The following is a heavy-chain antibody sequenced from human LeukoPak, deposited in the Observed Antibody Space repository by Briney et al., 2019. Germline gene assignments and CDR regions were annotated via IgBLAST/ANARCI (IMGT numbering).Heavy chain of an antibody. V-gene: IGHV3-7*01. J-gene: IGHJ5*02. CDR1: GFHFNNYW. Sequence: GGSLRLSCAGSGFHFNNYWMTWVRQAPGKGLYWVANIKYDGGEKYYADSVRGRFTISRDNVQNSLYLQMNSLRVEATAVYYCARIGDPYDSSGYYYMGFTPWGQGTLVTVSS. CDR2: IKYDGGEK. D-gene: IGHD3-22*01. CDR3: ARIGDPYDSSGYYYMGFTP.